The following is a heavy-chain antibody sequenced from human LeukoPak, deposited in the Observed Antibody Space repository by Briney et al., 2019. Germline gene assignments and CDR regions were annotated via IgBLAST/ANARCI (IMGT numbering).Heavy chain of an antibody. D-gene: IGHD6-13*01. J-gene: IGHJ4*02. V-gene: IGHV3-7*03. Sequence: GGSLRLTCAASGFPFNAYWMTWVRQAPGKGLEWVANIRQDGDTKYYVDSVKGRFTISRDNAMNSLYLQMNSLRAEDTAIYYCARSLPYGTTWYGRSDFWGQGTLVTVSS. CDR1: GFPFNAYW. CDR2: IRQDGDTK. CDR3: ARSLPYGTTWYGRSDF.